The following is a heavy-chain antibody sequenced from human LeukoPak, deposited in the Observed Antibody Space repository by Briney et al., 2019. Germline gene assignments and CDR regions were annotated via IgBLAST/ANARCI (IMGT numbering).Heavy chain of an antibody. CDR1: GFTFSTYV. V-gene: IGHV3-23*01. J-gene: IGHJ6*02. Sequence: GGSLRLACAASGFTFSTYVMNWVRQAPGKGLEWVSTISDSGGSTYYADSVKGRFTISRDNSKSTLYLQMNSLRAEDTAVYYCGRYYVMDVWGQGTSVTVSS. CDR3: GRYYVMDV. CDR2: ISDSGGST.